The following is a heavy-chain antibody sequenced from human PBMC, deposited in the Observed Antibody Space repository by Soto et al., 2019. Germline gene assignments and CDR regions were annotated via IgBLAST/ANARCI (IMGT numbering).Heavy chain of an antibody. D-gene: IGHD3-22*01. CDR3: AHRIVTNNWFDP. V-gene: IGHV2-5*08. CDR2: IYWDDNK. CDR1: GGSISSGGSS. J-gene: IGHJ5*02. Sequence: TLSLTCAVSGGSISSGGSSWSWIRQPPGKALEWLALIYWDDNKRYSPSLKTRLTITKDASKNQVVLTMTNMDPVDTATCYCAHRIVTNNWFDPWGQGTLVTVSS.